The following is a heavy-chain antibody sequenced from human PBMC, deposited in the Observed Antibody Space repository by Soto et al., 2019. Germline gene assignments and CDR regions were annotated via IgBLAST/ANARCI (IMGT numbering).Heavy chain of an antibody. Sequence: SETLSLTCTVSGGSISSGDYYWSWIRQPPGKGLEWIGYIYYSGSTYYNPSLKSRVTISVDRSKNQFSLKLSSVTAADTAVFYCARHFSVDYFDYWGQGALVTVSS. CDR1: GGSISSGDYY. J-gene: IGHJ4*02. V-gene: IGHV4-30-4*01. CDR2: IYYSGST. CDR3: ARHFSVDYFDY.